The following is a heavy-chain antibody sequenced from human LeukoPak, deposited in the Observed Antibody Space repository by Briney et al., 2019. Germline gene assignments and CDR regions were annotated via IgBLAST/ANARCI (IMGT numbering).Heavy chain of an antibody. CDR1: GFTFSSYS. CDR3: ARENYGDSTGGRFQH. CDR2: ISGSGGST. D-gene: IGHD4-17*01. V-gene: IGHV3-23*01. J-gene: IGHJ1*01. Sequence: TGGSLRLSCAASGFTFSSYSMNWVRQAPGKGLEWVSVISGSGGSTYYADSVKGRFTISRDNSKNTVYLQMNSLRAEDTAVYYCARENYGDSTGGRFQHWGQGTLVTVSS.